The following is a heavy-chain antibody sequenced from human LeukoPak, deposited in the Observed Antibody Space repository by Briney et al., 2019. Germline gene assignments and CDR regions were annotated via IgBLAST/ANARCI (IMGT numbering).Heavy chain of an antibody. V-gene: IGHV1-18*01. J-gene: IGHJ1*01. CDR3: ARGWASIAAAGDQH. D-gene: IGHD6-13*01. CDR2: ISAYNGNT. CDR1: GYTFTSYG. Sequence: ASVKVSCKASGYTFTSYGISWVRQAPGQGLEWMGWISAYNGNTNYAQKLQGRVTMTTDTSTSTAYMELRSLRSEDTAVYYCARGWASIAAAGDQHWGQGTLVTVSS.